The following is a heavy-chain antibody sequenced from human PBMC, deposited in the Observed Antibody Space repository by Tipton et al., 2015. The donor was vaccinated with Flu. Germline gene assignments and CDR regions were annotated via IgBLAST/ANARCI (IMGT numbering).Heavy chain of an antibody. CDR2: IYQSGSS. V-gene: IGHV4-38-2*01. CDR3: TRHFKQHLIRGEDF. D-gene: IGHD3-3*02. Sequence: GLVKPSETLSLTCAVSGYSIINGFYWGWIRQPPGKGLEWIGSIYQSGSSYYNPSLRSRVTLSVDTSKNQFSLKLTSVTAADTAVYYCTRHFKQHLIRGEDFWGQGTLVSVSS. J-gene: IGHJ4*02. CDR1: GYSIINGFY.